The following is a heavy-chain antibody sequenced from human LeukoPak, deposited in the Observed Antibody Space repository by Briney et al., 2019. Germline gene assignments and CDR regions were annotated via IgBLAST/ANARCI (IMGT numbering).Heavy chain of an antibody. CDR3: ARSYSSSSGGIGYYYMDV. D-gene: IGHD6-6*01. J-gene: IGHJ6*03. CDR1: GGSISSGGYY. Sequence: SETLSLTCTVSGGSISSGGYYWSWIRQHPGKGLEWIGYIYYSGCTYYNPSLKSRVTISVDTSKNQFSLKLSSVTAADTAVYYCARSYSSSSGGIGYYYMDVWGKGTTVTVSS. V-gene: IGHV4-31*03. CDR2: IYYSGCT.